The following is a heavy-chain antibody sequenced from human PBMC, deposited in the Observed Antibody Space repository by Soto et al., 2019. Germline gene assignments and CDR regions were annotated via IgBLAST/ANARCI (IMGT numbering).Heavy chain of an antibody. J-gene: IGHJ6*02. Sequence: PGESLKISCKTSGYNFPNYWIAWVRQMPGKGLEWMGIIYPGDSDTTYSPSFQGQVTISADKSISTAYLQWSSLKASDTAMYYCAKVRVRRVTNNYYYYAVDVWGQGTTVTVSS. CDR2: IYPGDSDT. CDR3: AKVRVRRVTNNYYYYAVDV. CDR1: GYNFPNYW. V-gene: IGHV5-51*01. D-gene: IGHD3-10*01.